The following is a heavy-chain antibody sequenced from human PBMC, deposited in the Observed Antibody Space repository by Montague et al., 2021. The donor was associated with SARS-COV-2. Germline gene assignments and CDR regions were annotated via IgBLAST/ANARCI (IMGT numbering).Heavy chain of an antibody. V-gene: IGHV4-59*12. CDR2: TRYNGTT. D-gene: IGHD2-8*02. Sequence: SETLSLTCTASSGSLSGYYWNWIRQPPGKGLEWIGFTRYNGTTKYNPSLKSRLNMSLDTSKNQFSLTLNSVTAADTAIYYCARGTAYDHVYYWGQGAPVTVAS. CDR3: ARGTAYDHVYY. CDR1: SGSLSGYY. J-gene: IGHJ4*02.